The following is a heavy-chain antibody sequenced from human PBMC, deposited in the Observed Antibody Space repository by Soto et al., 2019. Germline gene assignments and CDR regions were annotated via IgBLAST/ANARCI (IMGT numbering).Heavy chain of an antibody. D-gene: IGHD2-15*01. CDR1: GLTFSSYS. Sequence: EVQLVESGGGLVKPGGSLRLSCAASGLTFSSYSMNWVRQAPGKGLEWVSSISSSSSYIYYADSVKGRFTISRDNAKNSLYLQMNSLRAEDTAVYYCARDFGGFPTYYFDYWGQGTLVTVSS. CDR2: ISSSSSYI. J-gene: IGHJ4*02. CDR3: ARDFGGFPTYYFDY. V-gene: IGHV3-21*01.